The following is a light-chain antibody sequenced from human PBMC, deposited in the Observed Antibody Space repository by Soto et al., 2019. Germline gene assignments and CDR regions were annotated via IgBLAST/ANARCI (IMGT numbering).Light chain of an antibody. Sequence: DLPMTQSPSTLSASVGDRVTITCRASQSISTYLNWYQQKVGRAPTLLIYAASSLQSGVPSRFSGGGSGTDFTLTISSLQPEDFAMYFCQQCYSSPRTFGQGTKVEIK. J-gene: IGKJ1*01. CDR3: QQCYSSPRT. CDR2: AAS. CDR1: QSISTY. V-gene: IGKV1-39*01.